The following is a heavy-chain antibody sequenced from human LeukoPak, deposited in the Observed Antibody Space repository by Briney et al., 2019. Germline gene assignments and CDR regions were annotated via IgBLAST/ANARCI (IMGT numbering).Heavy chain of an antibody. D-gene: IGHD6-19*01. CDR3: AKGEQKGYSSGWYAIDY. J-gene: IGHJ4*02. Sequence: PGGSLRLSCAASGFTFSDYYMSWIRQAPGKGLEWVAVISYDGSNKYYADSVKGRFTISRDNSKNTLYLQMNSLRAEDTAVYYCAKGEQKGYSSGWYAIDYWGQGTLVTVSS. CDR1: GFTFSDYY. V-gene: IGHV3-30*18. CDR2: ISYDGSNK.